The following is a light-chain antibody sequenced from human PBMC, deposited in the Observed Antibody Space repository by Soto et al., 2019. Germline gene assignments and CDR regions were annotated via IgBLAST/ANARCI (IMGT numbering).Light chain of an antibody. J-gene: IGLJ2*01. CDR2: QNS. CDR1: KLGDKY. Sequence: SYELTQPPSVSVSPGLTASINCSGDKLGDKYACWYQQKPGQSPVLVIYQNSERPSGIPERFSSSNSGNTATLTISGTQAMDEDDYYCQAWGSSTVVFGRGTKLTVL. CDR3: QAWGSSTVV. V-gene: IGLV3-1*01.